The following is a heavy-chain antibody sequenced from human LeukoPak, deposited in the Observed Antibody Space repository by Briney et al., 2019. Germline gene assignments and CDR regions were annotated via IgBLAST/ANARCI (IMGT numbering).Heavy chain of an antibody. D-gene: IGHD3-22*01. CDR3: ARGQKAYYYDSSGYNWFDP. V-gene: IGHV4-59*12. J-gene: IGHJ5*02. CDR2: IYYSGST. CDR1: GGSISSYY. Sequence: SETLSLTCTVSGGSISSYYWSWIRQPPGKGLEWIGYIYYSGSTNYNPSLKSRVTISVDTSKNQFSLKLSSVTAADTAVYYCARGQKAYYYDSSGYNWFDPWGQGTLVTVSS.